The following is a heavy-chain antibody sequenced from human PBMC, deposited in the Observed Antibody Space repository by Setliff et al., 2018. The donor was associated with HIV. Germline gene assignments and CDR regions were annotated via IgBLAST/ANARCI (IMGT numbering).Heavy chain of an antibody. D-gene: IGHD3-3*01. J-gene: IGHJ6*03. CDR1: GFTFSSYG. CDR3: ARVVEGSHQVSLYYYYYYYMDV. V-gene: IGHV3-33*01. CDR2: IWYDGSNK. Sequence: PGGSLRLSCAASGFTFSSYGMHWVRQAPGKGLEWVAVIWYDGSNKYYADSVRGRFTISRENAKNSLYLQMSSLRAEDTAVYYCARVVEGSHQVSLYYYYYYYMDVWGKGTTVTVSS.